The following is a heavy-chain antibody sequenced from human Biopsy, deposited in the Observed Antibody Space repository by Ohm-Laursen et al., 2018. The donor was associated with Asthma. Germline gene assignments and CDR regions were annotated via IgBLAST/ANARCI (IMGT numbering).Heavy chain of an antibody. Sequence: GASVKVSCKPSGFPFTAYYIHWVRQAPGQGLEWMGWISLNTGDANLAQKFRGWVTMTRDTSINTAYLVLSGLKSHDTAVYYCARAPYSDAIDSWGQGTLVAVSS. D-gene: IGHD1-26*01. V-gene: IGHV1-2*04. CDR1: GFPFTAYY. CDR3: ARAPYSDAIDS. CDR2: ISLNTGDA. J-gene: IGHJ4*02.